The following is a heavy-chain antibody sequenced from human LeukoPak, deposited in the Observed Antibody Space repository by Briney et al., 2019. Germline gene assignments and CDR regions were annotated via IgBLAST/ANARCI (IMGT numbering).Heavy chain of an antibody. Sequence: GSVKVSCKVSGYTLTELSMHWVRQAPGKGLEWMGGFDPEDGETIYAQKFQGRVTMTEDTSTDTAYMELSSLRSEDTAVYYCATSFWSGYPSNWFDPWGQGTLVTVSS. V-gene: IGHV1-24*01. J-gene: IGHJ5*02. CDR1: GYTLTELS. CDR3: ATSFWSGYPSNWFDP. D-gene: IGHD3-3*01. CDR2: FDPEDGET.